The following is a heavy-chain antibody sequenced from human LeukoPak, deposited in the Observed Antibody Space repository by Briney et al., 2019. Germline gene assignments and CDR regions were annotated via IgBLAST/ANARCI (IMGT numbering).Heavy chain of an antibody. Sequence: PSETLSLTCAVYGGSFSGYHWSWIRQPPGKGLEWIGEINHSGSTNYNPSLKSRVTISVDTSKNQFSLKLTSVTAADTAVYYCARAANWFDPWGQGTLVTVSS. CDR3: ARAANWFDP. V-gene: IGHV4-34*01. J-gene: IGHJ5*02. CDR1: GGSFSGYH. D-gene: IGHD6-25*01. CDR2: INHSGST.